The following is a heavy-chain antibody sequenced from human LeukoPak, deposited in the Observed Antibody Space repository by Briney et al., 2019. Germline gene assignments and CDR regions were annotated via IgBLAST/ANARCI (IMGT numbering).Heavy chain of an antibody. Sequence: GGSLRLSCAASGFTFSTYAMSWVRQAPGKGLEWVSTISSSGTDTYYADSVKGRFSISRDNSKNTLYLQMNSLRAEDTAVYYCARGPGYCSSTSCSGGIVYWGQGTLVTVSS. V-gene: IGHV3-23*01. CDR1: GFTFSTYA. CDR3: ARGPGYCSSTSCSGGIVY. D-gene: IGHD2-2*01. CDR2: ISSSGTDT. J-gene: IGHJ4*02.